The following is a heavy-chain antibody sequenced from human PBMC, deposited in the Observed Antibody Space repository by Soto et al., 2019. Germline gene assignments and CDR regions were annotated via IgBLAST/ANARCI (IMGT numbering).Heavy chain of an antibody. Sequence: ASVKVSCKVSGYTLTELSMHWVRQAPGKGLEWMGGFDPEDGETIYAQKFQGRVTMTEDTSTDTAYMELSSLRSEDTAVYYCATPHPRIAAAGIHFDYWGQGTLVTVSS. J-gene: IGHJ4*02. CDR2: FDPEDGET. CDR1: GYTLTELS. V-gene: IGHV1-24*01. CDR3: ATPHPRIAAAGIHFDY. D-gene: IGHD6-13*01.